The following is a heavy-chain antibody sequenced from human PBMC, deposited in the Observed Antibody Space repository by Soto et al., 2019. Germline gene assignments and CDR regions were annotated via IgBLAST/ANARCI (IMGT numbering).Heavy chain of an antibody. CDR2: ISYDGSNK. CDR1: GLTFSSYG. CDR3: AKDVVVGAMTGLGDYYYYFFMDI. V-gene: IGHV3-30*18. Sequence: QVQLVESGGGVVQPGRSLRLSCAASGLTFSSYGMHWVRQAPGKGLEWVAVISYDGSNKYYADSVKGRFTLSRDKAKNTLYLQMNRPRANEKAVYYCAKDVVVGAMTGLGDYYYYFFMDIWGQGTTVTVSS. J-gene: IGHJ6*02. D-gene: IGHD1-26*01.